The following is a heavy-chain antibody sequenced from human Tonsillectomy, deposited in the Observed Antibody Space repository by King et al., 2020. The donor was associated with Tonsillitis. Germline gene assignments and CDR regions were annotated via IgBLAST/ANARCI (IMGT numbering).Heavy chain of an antibody. Sequence: QLVQSGAEVKRPGASVKVSCKASGYTFTGYYMHWVRQAPGQGLEWMGWINPNSGGTNYAQKFQGRVTMTRDTSISTAYMDLSSLRSDDTAMYYCARELIVVVVGAASGLDYWGQGTLVSVS. CDR2: INPNSGGT. CDR3: ARELIVVVVGAASGLDY. J-gene: IGHJ4*02. D-gene: IGHD2-15*01. CDR1: GYTFTGYY. V-gene: IGHV1-2*02.